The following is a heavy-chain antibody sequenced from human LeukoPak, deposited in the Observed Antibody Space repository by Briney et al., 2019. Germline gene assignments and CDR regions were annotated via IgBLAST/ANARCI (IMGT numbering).Heavy chain of an antibody. CDR2: IKQDGSEK. V-gene: IGHV3-7*01. CDR1: GFTFSNYW. CDR3: AKEGAYPIITYDS. Sequence: GGSLRLSCAASGFTFSNYWMNWLRQAPGKGLEWVANIKQDGSEKYYVDSVKGRFTISRDNAKDSLYLQMNSLRAEDAGVYYCAKEGAYPIITYDSWGQGTLVTVSS. J-gene: IGHJ5*01. D-gene: IGHD1-14*01.